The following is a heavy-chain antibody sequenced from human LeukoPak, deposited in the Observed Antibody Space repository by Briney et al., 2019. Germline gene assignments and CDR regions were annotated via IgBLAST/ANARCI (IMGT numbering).Heavy chain of an antibody. CDR2: IGGSGGST. D-gene: IGHD5-18*01. Sequence: GGSLRLSCAASGFTFSSCAMSWVRQAPGKGLEWVSAIGGSGGSTYYADSAKRRFTISRDNSKNTLYLQMNSQRAEDTAVDYCAKGGRLFAPSLTIQLWSEFDYWGQGTLVTVSS. J-gene: IGHJ4*02. V-gene: IGHV3-23*01. CDR3: AKGGRLFAPSLTIQLWSEFDY. CDR1: GFTFSSCA.